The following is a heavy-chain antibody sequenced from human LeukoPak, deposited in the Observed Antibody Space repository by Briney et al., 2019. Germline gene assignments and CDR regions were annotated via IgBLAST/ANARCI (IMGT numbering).Heavy chain of an antibody. V-gene: IGHV1-69*05. Sequence: PVKVSCKASGGTFSSYAISWVRQAPGQGLEWMGGIIPIFGTANYAQKFQGRVTMTTDTSTSTAYMELRSLRSDDTAVYYCARDLKRGYSSGRYSWGTGSSNDYWGQGTLVTVSS. CDR1: GGTFSSYA. CDR3: ARDLKRGYSSGRYSWGTGSSNDY. CDR2: IIPIFGTA. D-gene: IGHD6-19*01. J-gene: IGHJ4*02.